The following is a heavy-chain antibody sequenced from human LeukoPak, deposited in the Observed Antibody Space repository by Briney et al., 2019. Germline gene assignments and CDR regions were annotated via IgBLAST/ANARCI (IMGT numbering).Heavy chain of an antibody. CDR1: GFTFSSYS. V-gene: IGHV3-48*01. CDR3: ARDSKFWSGYYTLANFDY. D-gene: IGHD3-3*01. J-gene: IGHJ4*02. Sequence: GGSLRLSCAAPGFTFSSYSMNLVRQAPGKGLEWVSYISSSSSTIYYAHSVKGRFTISRDNAKNSLYLQMNSLRAEDTAVNYCARDSKFWSGYYTLANFDYWGQGTLVTVSS. CDR2: ISSSSSTI.